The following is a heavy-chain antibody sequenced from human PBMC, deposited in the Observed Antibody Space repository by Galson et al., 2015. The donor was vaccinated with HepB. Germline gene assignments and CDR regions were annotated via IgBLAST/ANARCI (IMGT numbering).Heavy chain of an antibody. J-gene: IGHJ4*02. CDR3: ARGFCTTSSCYEPDY. Sequence: LSLTCTVSGTSKSSPYYIWIRQPAGKGLEWIGRISTTGTTNYNPSLKGRVTMSVDSSKNQFSLNLNSVTAADTAVYYCARGFCTTSSCYEPDYWGQGVLVTVSS. V-gene: IGHV4-4*07. CDR1: GTSKSSPY. D-gene: IGHD2-2*01. CDR2: ISTTGTT.